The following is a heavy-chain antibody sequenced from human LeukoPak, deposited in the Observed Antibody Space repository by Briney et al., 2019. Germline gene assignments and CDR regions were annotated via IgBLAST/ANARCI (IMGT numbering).Heavy chain of an antibody. CDR1: GGSFSGYY. Sequence: SETLSLTCALYGGSFSGYYWSWIRQPPGKGLEWIGEINHSGSTNYHPSLKSRVIISVDTSKYQFSLKLSSVTAADTAVYYCARTSIYYDSSGYRSWGQGTLVTVSS. CDR3: ARTSIYYDSSGYRS. J-gene: IGHJ5*02. CDR2: INHSGST. D-gene: IGHD3-22*01. V-gene: IGHV4-34*01.